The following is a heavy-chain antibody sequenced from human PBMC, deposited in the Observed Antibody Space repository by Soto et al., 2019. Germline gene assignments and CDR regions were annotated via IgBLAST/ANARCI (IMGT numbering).Heavy chain of an antibody. CDR1: GFTVSTNY. V-gene: IGHV3-53*01. D-gene: IGHD3-16*02. Sequence: EVQLVESGGGLIQPGGSLRLSCGGSGFTVSTNYMSWVRQAPGKGLEWVSHMYSGGSTYYADSVKGRFTISRDYSTNTLYLQMNALRAEDTAVYYCARCLGDLSLSAFDIWGQGTLVTVSS. J-gene: IGHJ3*02. CDR3: ARCLGDLSLSAFDI. CDR2: MYSGGST.